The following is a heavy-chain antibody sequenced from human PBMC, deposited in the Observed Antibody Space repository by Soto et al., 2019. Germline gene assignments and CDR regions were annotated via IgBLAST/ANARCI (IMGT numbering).Heavy chain of an antibody. CDR2: ISYDGSNK. V-gene: IGHV3-30*18. CDR3: AKDLLRPGRAYGMDV. J-gene: IGHJ6*02. D-gene: IGHD6-25*01. CDR1: GFTFSSYG. Sequence: QVQLVESGGGVVQPGRSLRLSCAASGFTFSSYGMHWVRQAPGKGLEWVAVISYDGSNKYYADSVKGQFTISRDNSKNTLYLQMNSLRAEDTAVYYCAKDLLRPGRAYGMDVWGQGTTVTVSS.